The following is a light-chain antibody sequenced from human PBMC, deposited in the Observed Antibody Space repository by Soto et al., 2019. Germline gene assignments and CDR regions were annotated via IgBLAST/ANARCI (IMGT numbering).Light chain of an antibody. V-gene: IGLV1-44*01. J-gene: IGLJ1*01. CDR2: NTN. Sequence: QSALTQPPSASGAPGQRVTISCSGSGSNIGSNPVTWYQQLPRTAPKLLIYNTNQRPSGVPERFSASRSGTSASLAISWLQSEDEADYFCASWEDSLNVYVLGTGSKLTVL. CDR1: GSNIGSNP. CDR3: ASWEDSLNVYV.